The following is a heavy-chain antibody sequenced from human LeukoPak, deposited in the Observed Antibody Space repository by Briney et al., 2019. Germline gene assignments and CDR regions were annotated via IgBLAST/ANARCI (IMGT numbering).Heavy chain of an antibody. CDR1: KFTFNNYA. Sequence: GGSLRLSCLASKFTFNNYAMTWVRQAPGKGPEWVSSISGSGDNMDYADSVKGRFTISRDNSENTLYLQMNSLRGEDTAVYYCARDGYSGSYYRLYYFFMDVWGKGATVTVSS. V-gene: IGHV3-23*01. D-gene: IGHD1-26*01. CDR3: ARDGYSGSYYRLYYFFMDV. CDR2: ISGSGDNM. J-gene: IGHJ6*03.